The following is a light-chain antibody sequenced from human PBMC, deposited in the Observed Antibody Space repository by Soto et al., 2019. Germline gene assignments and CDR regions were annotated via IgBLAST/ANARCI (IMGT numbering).Light chain of an antibody. CDR3: QQRSKWPLT. CDR1: QSVSSY. CDR2: DAS. Sequence: EIVLTQSPATLSVSPGERATLSCRASQSVSSYLAWLQQKPGQAPRLLIYDASNRATGIPARFSGSGSGTDFTLPISSLEPEDFAVYYCQQRSKWPLTFGGGTKVEIK. J-gene: IGKJ4*01. V-gene: IGKV3-11*01.